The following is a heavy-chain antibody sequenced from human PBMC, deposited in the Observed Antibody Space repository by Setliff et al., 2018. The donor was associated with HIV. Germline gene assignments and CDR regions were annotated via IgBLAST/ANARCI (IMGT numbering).Heavy chain of an antibody. CDR1: GHTFSNSD. Sequence: GASVKVSCKPSGHTFSNSDIHWVRRATGQGLEWMGWMNPNSGVTGYALKFHDRVTMIRDTSISTAYLELRTLTSEDTAVYYCASGKGVGGVVITDGLDVWGKGTTVTVSS. D-gene: IGHD3-10*01. J-gene: IGHJ6*04. CDR2: MNPNSGVT. CDR3: ASGKGVGGVVITDGLDV. V-gene: IGHV1-8*02.